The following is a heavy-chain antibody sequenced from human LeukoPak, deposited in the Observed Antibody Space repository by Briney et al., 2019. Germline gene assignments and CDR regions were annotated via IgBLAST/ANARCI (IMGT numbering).Heavy chain of an antibody. V-gene: IGHV4-31*03. CDR1: GGSISSGGYY. CDR3: ARGDYYDRKFDY. CDR2: IYYSGST. D-gene: IGHD3-22*01. Sequence: SQTLSLTCTVSGGSISSGGYYWGWLRQHPGKGLECIGYIYYSGSTSYNPSLKSRVTISVDTSKNQFSLKLSSVTAADTAVYYCARGDYYDRKFDYWGQGTLVTVSS. J-gene: IGHJ4*02.